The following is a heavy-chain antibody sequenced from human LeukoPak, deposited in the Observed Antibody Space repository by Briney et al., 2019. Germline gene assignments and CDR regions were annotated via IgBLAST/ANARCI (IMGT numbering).Heavy chain of an antibody. J-gene: IGHJ5*02. V-gene: IGHV3-49*03. CDR1: GFTFGDYG. CDR2: IRSNTYGGST. D-gene: IGHD6-13*01. Sequence: GGSLRLSCEGSGFTFGDYGVGWFRQAPGKGLQLVTSIRSNTYGGSTEYVPSVKGRFTISRDDSNSIAYLQMNSLKAEDTAIYYCARVSRGGITASWFDPWGQGTLVTVSS. CDR3: ARVSRGGITASWFDP.